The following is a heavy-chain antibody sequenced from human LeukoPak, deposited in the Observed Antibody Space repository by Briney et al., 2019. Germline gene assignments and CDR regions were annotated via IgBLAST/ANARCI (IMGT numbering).Heavy chain of an antibody. CDR2: INPNSGGT. CDR3: ARDSRSSWEPTIDY. D-gene: IGHD6-13*01. V-gene: IGHV1-2*02. CDR1: GYTFTGYY. Sequence: GASVKVSCKASGYTFTGYYMHWVRQAPGQGLEWMGWINPNSGGTNYAQKFQGGVTTTRDTSISTAYMELSRLRSDDTAVYYCARDSRSSWEPTIDYWGQGTLVTVSS. J-gene: IGHJ4*02.